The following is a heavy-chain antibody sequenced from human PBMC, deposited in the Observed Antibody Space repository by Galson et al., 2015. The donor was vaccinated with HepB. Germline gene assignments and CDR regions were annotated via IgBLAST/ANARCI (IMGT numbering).Heavy chain of an antibody. D-gene: IGHD2-8*01. CDR1: GYTFTSYG. V-gene: IGHV1-18*01. CDR3: ASTGYCTNGVCSPDGY. CDR2: ISAYNGNT. Sequence: SVKVSCKASGYTFTSYGISWVRQAPGQGLEWMGWISAYNGNTNYAQKLQGRVTMTTDTSTSTAYMELRSLRSDDTAVYYCASTGYCTNGVCSPDGYWGQGTLVTVSS. J-gene: IGHJ4*02.